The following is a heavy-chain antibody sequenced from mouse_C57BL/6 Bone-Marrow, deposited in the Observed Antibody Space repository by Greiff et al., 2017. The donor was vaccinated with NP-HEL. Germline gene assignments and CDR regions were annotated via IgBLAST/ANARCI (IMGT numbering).Heavy chain of an antibody. Sequence: EVKVVESGGGLVKPGGSLKLSCAASGFTFSSYAMSWVRQTPEKRLEWVATISDGGSYTYYPDNVKGRFTISRDNAKNNLYLQMSHLKSEDTAMYYCEGFYYYGSSDAMDYWGQGTSVTVSS. D-gene: IGHD1-1*01. CDR3: EGFYYYGSSDAMDY. CDR1: GFTFSSYA. J-gene: IGHJ4*01. V-gene: IGHV5-4*03. CDR2: ISDGGSYT.